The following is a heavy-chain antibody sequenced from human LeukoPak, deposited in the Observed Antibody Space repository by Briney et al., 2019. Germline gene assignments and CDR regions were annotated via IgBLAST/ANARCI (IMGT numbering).Heavy chain of an antibody. Sequence: GGSLRLSCAASGFTVSSNYMSWVRQAPGKGLESLSVIYSGGSTYFADSVKGRFTISRDHSKNTLYLQMNSLRAEDTAVYYCARSNYLEYYYDSSGYYRGYNWFDPWGQGTLVTVSS. J-gene: IGHJ5*02. CDR1: GFTVSSNY. CDR2: IYSGGST. D-gene: IGHD3-22*01. CDR3: ARSNYLEYYYDSSGYYRGYNWFDP. V-gene: IGHV3-53*01.